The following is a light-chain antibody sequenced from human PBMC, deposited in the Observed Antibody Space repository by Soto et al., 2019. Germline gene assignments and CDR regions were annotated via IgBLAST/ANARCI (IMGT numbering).Light chain of an antibody. CDR2: DVS. CDR1: SSDVGGSNH. Sequence: QSALTQPASVSGSPGQSITISCTGTSSDVGGSNHVSWYQQHPGEAPKLPIYDVSSRPSGVSDRFSASKSGNTASLSLSGLQAEDEADYYCSSETFSSLVVFGGGTKLTVL. J-gene: IGLJ2*01. CDR3: SSETFSSLVV. V-gene: IGLV2-14*01.